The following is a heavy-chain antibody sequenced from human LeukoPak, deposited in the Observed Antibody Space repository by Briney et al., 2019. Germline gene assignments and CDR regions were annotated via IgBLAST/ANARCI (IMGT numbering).Heavy chain of an antibody. CDR1: GYSISSGYY. Sequence: SETLSLTCAVSGYSISSGYYWSWIRQPPGKGLGWIGYIYYSGSTYYNPSLKSRVTISVDTSKNQFSLKLSSVTAAATAVYSCARGYYYNRRGNVFDIWGQGKMVTVSS. V-gene: IGHV4-30-4*08. CDR2: IYYSGST. D-gene: IGHD3-22*01. J-gene: IGHJ3*02. CDR3: ARGYYYNRRGNVFDI.